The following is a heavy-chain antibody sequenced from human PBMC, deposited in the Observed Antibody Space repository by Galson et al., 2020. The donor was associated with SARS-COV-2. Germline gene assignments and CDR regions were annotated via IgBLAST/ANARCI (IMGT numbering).Heavy chain of an antibody. Sequence: SETLSLTCTVSGGSISSGGYYWSWIRQHPGKGLEWIGYIYYSGSTYYNPSLKSRVTISVDTSKNQFSLKLSSVTAADTAVYYCARSRGGGYFDWLSYFDYWGQGTLVTVSS. CDR1: GGSISSGGYY. J-gene: IGHJ4*02. CDR3: ARSRGGGYFDWLSYFDY. D-gene: IGHD3-9*01. CDR2: IYYSGST. V-gene: IGHV4-31*03.